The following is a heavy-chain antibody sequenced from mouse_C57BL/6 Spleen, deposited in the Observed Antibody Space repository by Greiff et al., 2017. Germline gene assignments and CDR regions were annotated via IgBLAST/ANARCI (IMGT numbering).Heavy chain of an antibody. CDR3: AHSSGHYAMDY. V-gene: IGHV1-69*01. D-gene: IGHD3-2*02. CDR1: GYTFTSYW. Sequence: QVQLQQPGAELVMPGASVKLSCTASGYTFTSYWMHWVKQSPGQGLEWIGEIDPSDSYTNYNQKFKGKSTLTVDKSSSTAYMQLSSLTSEDSAVYYCAHSSGHYAMDYWGQGTSVTVSS. CDR2: IDPSDSYT. J-gene: IGHJ4*01.